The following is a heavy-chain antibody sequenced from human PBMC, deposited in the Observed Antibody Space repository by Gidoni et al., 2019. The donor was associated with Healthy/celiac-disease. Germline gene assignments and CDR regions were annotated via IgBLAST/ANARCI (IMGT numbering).Heavy chain of an antibody. CDR3: ASATYYYDSSCYSYDY. CDR2: IYTSGST. CDR1: DASISRCSYS. J-gene: IGHJ4*02. V-gene: IGHV4-61*02. Sequence: QVQLQESGPGLVQPSQSLPPPCTVSDASISRCSYSWSWIPQPAGKVLEWIGRIYTSGSTNYTPALKSRVTISVDTSKSQYSLKLGSVTAADTAVYYCASATYYYDSSCYSYDYWGQGTLVTVSS. D-gene: IGHD3-22*01.